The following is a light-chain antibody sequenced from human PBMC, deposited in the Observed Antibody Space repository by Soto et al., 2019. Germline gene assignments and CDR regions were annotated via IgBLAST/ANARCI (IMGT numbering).Light chain of an antibody. CDR1: QNIKFY. Sequence: DIQMTQSPPSLSASVGDRVTITCRASQNIKFYLNWYQQKPGKAPKFLISSASSVQGGVPSRFSGSGSGTEFTLTVSSLQPEDFATYYCQQGYSVPLTFGGGTKIEMK. V-gene: IGKV1-39*01. CDR3: QQGYSVPLT. J-gene: IGKJ4*01. CDR2: SAS.